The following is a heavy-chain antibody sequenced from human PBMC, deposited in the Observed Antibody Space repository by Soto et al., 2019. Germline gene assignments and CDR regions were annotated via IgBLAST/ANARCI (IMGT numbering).Heavy chain of an antibody. D-gene: IGHD2-2*01. J-gene: IGHJ5*02. CDR3: ARDRTLYCISTSCYLENWFDP. Sequence: PSETLSLTCTVSGGSISSGGYYWSWIRQHPGKGLEWIGYIYYSGSTYYNPSLKSRVTISVDTSKNQFSLKLSSVTAADTAVYYCARDRTLYCISTSCYLENWFDPWGQGTLVTVSS. CDR2: IYYSGST. CDR1: GGSISSGGYY. V-gene: IGHV4-31*03.